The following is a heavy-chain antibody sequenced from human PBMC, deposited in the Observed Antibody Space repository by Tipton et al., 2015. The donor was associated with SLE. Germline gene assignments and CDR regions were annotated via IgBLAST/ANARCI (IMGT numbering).Heavy chain of an antibody. CDR3: AKALWSIAAAGGEFDY. Sequence: SLRLSCAASGFTFSSYGMHWVRQAPGKGLEWVAFIRYDGSNKYYADSVKGRFTISRDNSKNTLYLQMNSLRAEDTAVYYCAKALWSIAAAGGEFDYWGQGTLVTVSS. CDR2: IRYDGSNK. V-gene: IGHV3-30*02. D-gene: IGHD6-13*01. J-gene: IGHJ4*02. CDR1: GFTFSSYG.